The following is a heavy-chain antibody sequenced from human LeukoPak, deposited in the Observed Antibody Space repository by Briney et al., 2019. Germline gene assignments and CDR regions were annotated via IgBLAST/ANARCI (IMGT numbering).Heavy chain of an antibody. CDR1: GYTFTVYY. J-gene: IGHJ4*02. CDR3: ARVVVAALYYFDY. CDR2: ISAYNGNT. D-gene: IGHD2-15*01. Sequence: GASVKVSCKASGYTFTVYYIHWVRQAPGQGLEWMGWISAYNGNTNYAQKLQGRVTMTTDTSTSTAYMELRSLRSDDTAVYYCARVVVAALYYFDYWGQGTLVTVSS. V-gene: IGHV1-18*04.